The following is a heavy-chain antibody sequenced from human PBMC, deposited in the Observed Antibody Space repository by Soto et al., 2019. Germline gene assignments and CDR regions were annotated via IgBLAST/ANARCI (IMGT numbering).Heavy chain of an antibody. J-gene: IGHJ6*02. CDR3: AKLGEVDYYYDMDV. V-gene: IGHV3-23*01. D-gene: IGHD3-10*01. CDR1: GFTFSNYV. CDR2: IGGSGGRT. Sequence: PGGSLRLSCTASGFTFSNYVMSWVRQTPGKGLEWVSAIGGSGGRTYYADSVKGRFTISRDNSMNTLYLQMNSLRAEDTAVYYCAKLGEVDYYYDMDVWGQGTTVTVSS.